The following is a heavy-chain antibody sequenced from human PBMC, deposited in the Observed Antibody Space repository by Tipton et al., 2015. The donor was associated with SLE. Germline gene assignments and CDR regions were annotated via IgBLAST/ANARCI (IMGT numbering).Heavy chain of an antibody. V-gene: IGHV4-34*01. CDR1: GGSFSGYY. CDR3: ARGDGITMVQGQDYLDF. CDR2: INHSGST. Sequence: TLSLTCAVYGGSFSGYYWSWIRQPPGKGLEWIGEINHSGSTNYNPSLKSRVTISVDTSKNQFSLKLSSVTAADAAVYYCARGDGITMVQGQDYLDFWGQETLVTVST. J-gene: IGHJ4*02. D-gene: IGHD3-10*01.